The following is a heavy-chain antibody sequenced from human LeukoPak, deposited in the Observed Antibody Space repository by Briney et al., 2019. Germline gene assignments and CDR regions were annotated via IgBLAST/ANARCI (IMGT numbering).Heavy chain of an antibody. D-gene: IGHD3-10*01. CDR2: INHSGST. Sequence: PSETLSLTCTVSGGSISSSSYYWSWIRQPPGKGLEWIGEINHSGSTNYNPSLKSRVTISVDTSKNQFSLKLSSVTAADTAVYYCARLYQGMVRGRMAYYYYYMDVWGKGTTVTISS. J-gene: IGHJ6*03. V-gene: IGHV4-39*07. CDR1: GGSISSSSYY. CDR3: ARLYQGMVRGRMAYYYYYMDV.